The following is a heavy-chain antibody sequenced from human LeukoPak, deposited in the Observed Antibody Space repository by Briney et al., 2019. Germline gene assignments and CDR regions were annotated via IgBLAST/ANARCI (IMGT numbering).Heavy chain of an antibody. V-gene: IGHV4-30-4*01. CDR1: GGSISSGDSY. Sequence: SQTLSLTCSVSGGSISSGDSYWSWIRQPPGKGLEWIGSIFYTEVTYYNPSLRSRVTISLDTSKNQFSLKLTSVTAADTAVFFCARFSSRYNLGNGFDIWGQGTMVIVSS. CDR2: IFYTEVT. D-gene: IGHD6-13*01. CDR3: ARFSSRYNLGNGFDI. J-gene: IGHJ3*02.